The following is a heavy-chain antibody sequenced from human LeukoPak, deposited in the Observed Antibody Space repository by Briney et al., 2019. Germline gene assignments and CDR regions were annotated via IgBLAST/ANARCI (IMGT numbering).Heavy chain of an antibody. Sequence: PGGSLRLSCAASGFTFDDYAMHWVRQAPGKGPEWVSGISWNSGSIGYADSVKGRFTTSRDNAKNSLYLQMNSLRAEDTALYYGAKDISSGWYGEYYFDYWGQGTLVTVSS. CDR2: ISWNSGSI. D-gene: IGHD6-19*01. J-gene: IGHJ4*02. CDR1: GFTFDDYA. CDR3: AKDISSGWYGEYYFDY. V-gene: IGHV3-9*01.